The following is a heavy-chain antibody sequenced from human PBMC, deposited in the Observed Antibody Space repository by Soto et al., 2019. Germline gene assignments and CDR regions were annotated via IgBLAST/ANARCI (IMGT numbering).Heavy chain of an antibody. CDR2: IHSSGIT. V-gene: IGHV4-4*02. CDR3: AGQWSAGYGAFDP. Sequence: QVQLQESGPGLVEPSGTLSLTCAVSGGSVNNDKWWSWVRQPPGKGLEWIGEIHSSGITNYNPSLKSRASIFVDKFKNQFSVKLTSVTAADTAVYFRAGQWSAGYGAFDPWGQGTLVTVSS. CDR1: GGSVNNDKW. J-gene: IGHJ5*02. D-gene: IGHD3-9*01.